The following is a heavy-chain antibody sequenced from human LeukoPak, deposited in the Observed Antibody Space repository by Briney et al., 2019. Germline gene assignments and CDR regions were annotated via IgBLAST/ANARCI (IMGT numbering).Heavy chain of an antibody. CDR2: IYYSKNT. CDR1: GASISTYY. V-gene: IGHV4-39*01. CDR3: VSPRGFSYGYFDY. J-gene: IGHJ4*02. D-gene: IGHD5-18*01. Sequence: SETLSLTCTVSGASISTYYWGWIRQPPGKGLEWIGSIYYSKNTYYNPSLKSRVTISADTSKNQFSLTLGSVSATDTAVYYCVSPRGFSYGYFDYWGQGTLVTVSS.